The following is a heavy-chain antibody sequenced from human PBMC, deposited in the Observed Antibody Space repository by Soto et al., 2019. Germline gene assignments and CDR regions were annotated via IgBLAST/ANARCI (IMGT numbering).Heavy chain of an antibody. CDR1: GYTFTNYG. J-gene: IGHJ3*02. V-gene: IGHV1-18*01. D-gene: IGHD3-16*01. CDR2: ISAYNGNT. Sequence: QVQLVQSGAEVKKPEASEKVSCKASGYTFTNYGISWVRQAPGQGLEWMGWISAYNGNTNYAQKFQGRVTMTTDTSTSTDYMELRSLGSEDTAVYYCARGLWGSSAYTPPGDVVDIWGLGTMVTVSS. CDR3: ARGLWGSSAYTPPGDVVDI.